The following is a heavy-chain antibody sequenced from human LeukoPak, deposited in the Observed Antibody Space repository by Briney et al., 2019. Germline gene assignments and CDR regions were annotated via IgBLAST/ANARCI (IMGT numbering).Heavy chain of an antibody. D-gene: IGHD6-19*01. V-gene: IGHV3-15*01. Sequence: PGGSLRLSCTGSGFTFGGYAMSWVRQAPGKGLEWIGQIKSKIDGGTTDSAAPVKDRFTISRDDSKNTLYLQMNSLKTEDTAVYYCTRDWLGIGDYWGQGTLVTVSS. J-gene: IGHJ4*02. CDR2: IKSKIDGGTT. CDR1: GFTFGGYA. CDR3: TRDWLGIGDY.